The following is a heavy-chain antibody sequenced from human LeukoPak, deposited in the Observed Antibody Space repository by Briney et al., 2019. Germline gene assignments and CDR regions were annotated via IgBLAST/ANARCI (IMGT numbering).Heavy chain of an antibody. CDR2: INHSGST. Sequence: SETLSLTCAVYGGSFSGYYWSWIRQPPGKGLEWIGEINHSGSTNYNPSLKSRVTISVDTSKNQFSLKLSSVTAADTAVYYCARAWIQGAFDIWGQGTMVTVSS. V-gene: IGHV4-34*01. J-gene: IGHJ3*02. CDR1: GGSFSGYY. CDR3: ARAWIQGAFDI. D-gene: IGHD5-18*01.